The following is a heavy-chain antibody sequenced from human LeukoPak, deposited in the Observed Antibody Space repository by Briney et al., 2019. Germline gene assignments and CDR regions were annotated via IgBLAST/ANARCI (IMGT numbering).Heavy chain of an antibody. CDR3: ARVTRGRFDP. V-gene: IGHV4-59*01. J-gene: IGHJ5*02. D-gene: IGHD3-10*01. CDR2: IYYSGST. Sequence: SSETLSLTCTVSGGSISSYYWSWIRQPPGKGLEWIGYIYYSGSTNYNPSLKSRVTISVDTSKNQFSLKLSSVTAADTAVYYCARVTRGRFDPWGQGTLVTVSS. CDR1: GGSISSYY.